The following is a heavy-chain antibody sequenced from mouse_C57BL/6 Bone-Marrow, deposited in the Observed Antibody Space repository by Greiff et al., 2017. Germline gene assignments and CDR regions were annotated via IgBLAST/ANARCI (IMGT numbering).Heavy chain of an antibody. D-gene: IGHD3-3*01. CDR1: GYTFTNYW. Sequence: QVQLQQPGAELVRPGSSVKLSCTASGYTFTNYWMHWVKQRPIQGLEWIGNIDPSDGETQYNQKFKDKATLTVDKSSSTAYMQLSSLTSEDSAVYYCVRRDDYAMDYWGQGTSVTVSS. CDR2: IDPSDGET. CDR3: VRRDDYAMDY. V-gene: IGHV1-52*01. J-gene: IGHJ4*01.